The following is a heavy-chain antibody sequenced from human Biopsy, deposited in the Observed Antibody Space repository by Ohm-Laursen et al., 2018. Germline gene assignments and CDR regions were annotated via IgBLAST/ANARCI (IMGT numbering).Heavy chain of an antibody. CDR1: GDSVTKYY. CDR2: IYYSVMT. Sequence: SDILSLTCIVSGDSVTKYYWSWIRQPPGKGLEWIGHIYYSVMTNYNPSLQSRVSISVDTSRNQVSLTLSSVTAADTAVYYCARDSGILNYGNFKYYHYYGMDVWGQGTKVTVSS. D-gene: IGHD4-11*01. J-gene: IGHJ6*02. CDR3: ARDSGILNYGNFKYYHYYGMDV. V-gene: IGHV4-59*02.